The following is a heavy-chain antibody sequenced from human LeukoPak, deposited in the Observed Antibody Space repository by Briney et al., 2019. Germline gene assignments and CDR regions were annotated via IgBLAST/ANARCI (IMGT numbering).Heavy chain of an antibody. CDR3: ARVAGYLPTRWFDP. J-gene: IGHJ5*02. D-gene: IGHD6-25*01. Sequence: SDTLSLTCAVYGGSFSGFYWSWIRHIPGKGLEWIGEINYTGSTSYNPSLKSRVTISVDTSQNQFFLLLTSVTAADTAVYYCARVAGYLPTRWFDPWGQGTHVTVSS. V-gene: IGHV4-34*01. CDR1: GGSFSGFY. CDR2: INYTGST.